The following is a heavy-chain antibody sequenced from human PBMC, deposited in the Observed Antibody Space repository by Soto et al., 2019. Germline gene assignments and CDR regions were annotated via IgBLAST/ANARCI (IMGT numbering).Heavy chain of an antibody. Sequence: QVQLQQWGAGLLKPSETLSLTCAVYGGSFSGYYWSWIRQPPGKGLEWIGEINHSGSTNYNPSLKSRVTISVDPSKNQFTLKLSSVTAAETAVYYCARGTKVTTHPDAFDIWGQGTMVTVSS. J-gene: IGHJ3*02. CDR1: GGSFSGYY. CDR3: ARGTKVTTHPDAFDI. CDR2: INHSGST. D-gene: IGHD4-17*01. V-gene: IGHV4-34*01.